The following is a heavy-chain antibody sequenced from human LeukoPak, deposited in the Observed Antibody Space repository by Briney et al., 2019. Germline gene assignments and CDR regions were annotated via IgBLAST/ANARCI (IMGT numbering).Heavy chain of an antibody. Sequence: SQTLSLTCAISGDSASSNSAAWNWIRQSPSRGLEWLGRTYYRSKWYNDYAVSVKSRITINPDTSKNQFSLQLNSVTPEDTAMYYCARENSALSSGSFDHWGQGTLVTVSS. V-gene: IGHV6-1*01. CDR3: ARENSALSSGSFDH. CDR1: GDSASSNSAA. J-gene: IGHJ4*02. D-gene: IGHD6-19*01. CDR2: TYYRSKWYN.